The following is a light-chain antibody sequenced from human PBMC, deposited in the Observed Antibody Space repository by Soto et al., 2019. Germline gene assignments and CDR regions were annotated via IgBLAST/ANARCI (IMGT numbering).Light chain of an antibody. V-gene: IGKV1-5*03. CDR2: KAS. J-gene: IGKJ4*01. Sequence: DIQMTQSPSTLSASVGDRVTITCRASQSISSWLAWYQQKPGKAPNLLIYKASTLKSGVPSRFSGSGSGTEFTLTISSLQPEDVATYYCQKYGSAPFTFGGGTKVDI. CDR3: QKYGSAPFT. CDR1: QSISSW.